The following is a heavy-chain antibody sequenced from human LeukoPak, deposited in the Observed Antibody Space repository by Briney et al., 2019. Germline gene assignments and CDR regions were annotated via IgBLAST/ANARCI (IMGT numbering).Heavy chain of an antibody. D-gene: IGHD5-24*01. V-gene: IGHV3-9*01. Sequence: GRSLRLSCAASGFTLDDYAMHWVRQAPGKGLEWVSGISWNSGTIGYADSVKGRFTISRDNAKNSLYLQMNSLRPEDTALYCCARGGDVYNPSYYGMDVWGQGTTVTVSS. CDR3: ARGGDVYNPSYYGMDV. J-gene: IGHJ6*02. CDR2: ISWNSGTI. CDR1: GFTLDDYA.